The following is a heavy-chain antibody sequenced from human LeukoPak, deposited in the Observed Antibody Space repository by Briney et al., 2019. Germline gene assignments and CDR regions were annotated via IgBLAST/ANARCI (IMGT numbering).Heavy chain of an antibody. CDR3: AREGTYYDILTGYHLWLNYYYYGMDV. V-gene: IGHV1-18*01. D-gene: IGHD3-9*01. CDR1: GYTFTSYG. Sequence: ASVKVSCKASGYTFTSYGISWVRQAPGQGLEWMGWISAYNDNKNYAQKLQCRFTMTTDTSTSTAYMELRSLRSDDTAVYYCAREGTYYDILTGYHLWLNYYYYGMDVWGQGTTVTVSS. CDR2: ISAYNDNK. J-gene: IGHJ6*02.